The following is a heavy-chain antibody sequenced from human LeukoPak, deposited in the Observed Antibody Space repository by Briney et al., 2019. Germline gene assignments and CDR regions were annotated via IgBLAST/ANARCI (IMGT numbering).Heavy chain of an antibody. CDR3: ASVVSDYYGRSGYYFPFAS. CDR2: IYNSGIT. V-gene: IGHV4-59*01. Sequence: SETLSLTCTVSGGSISSYYWSWIRQPPGKGLEWIGHIYNSGITSYNPSLKSRLTISVDTSKKQFSLKLPSLPPAATAVYYCASVVSDYYGRSGYYFPFASGGQGTLVTVSP. D-gene: IGHD3-22*01. J-gene: IGHJ4*02. CDR1: GGSISSYY.